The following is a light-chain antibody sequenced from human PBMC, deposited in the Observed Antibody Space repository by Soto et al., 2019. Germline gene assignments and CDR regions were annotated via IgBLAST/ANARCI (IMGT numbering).Light chain of an antibody. CDR1: NANIESNY. Sequence: QSVLTQPPSASGTPGQRVTISCSGSNANIESNYVYWYQQFPGTAPKVLIYKDDQRPSGVPDRFSGSESGASASLAINGLRSEDEADYYCAVRDDRLSGNLVFGGGTKVTVL. CDR2: KDD. V-gene: IGLV1-47*01. CDR3: AVRDDRLSGNLV. J-gene: IGLJ3*02.